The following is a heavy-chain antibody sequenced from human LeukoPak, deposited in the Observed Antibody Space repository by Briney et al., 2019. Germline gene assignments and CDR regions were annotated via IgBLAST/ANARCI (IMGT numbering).Heavy chain of an antibody. V-gene: IGHV4-39*07. D-gene: IGHD1-7*01. CDR3: ASQNWKYEAGIPYYFDH. Sequence: KPSETLSLTCTVSGGSISSRSYYWGWIRQSPGKGLEWIGSVYYSGSTYYNPSLKSRVTISVDTSKTQFSLKLSSVSAADTAVCYCASQNWKYEAGIPYYFDHWGQGTLVTVSS. CDR1: GGSISSRSYY. J-gene: IGHJ4*02. CDR2: VYYSGST.